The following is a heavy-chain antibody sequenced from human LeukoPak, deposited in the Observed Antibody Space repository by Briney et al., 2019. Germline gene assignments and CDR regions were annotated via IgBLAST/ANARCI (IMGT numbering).Heavy chain of an antibody. J-gene: IGHJ3*02. CDR2: INHSGST. CDR1: GGPFSGYY. V-gene: IGHV4-34*01. Sequence: SETLPLTCAVYGGPFSGYYWSWIRQPPGKGLEWIGEINHSGSTNYNPSLKSRVTISVDTSKNQFSLKLSSVTAADTAVYYCARQRPDAAFDIWGQGTMVTVSS. CDR3: ARQRPDAAFDI.